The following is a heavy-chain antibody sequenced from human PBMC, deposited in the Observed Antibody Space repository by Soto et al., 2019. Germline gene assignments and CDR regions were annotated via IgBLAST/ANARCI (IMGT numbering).Heavy chain of an antibody. CDR1: GGTFSSYA. D-gene: IGHD2-2*01. Sequence: QVQLVQSGAEVKKPGASVKVSCKASGGTFSSYAISWVRQAPGQGLEWVVGLIPIYGTANYAQKVQGRVTINADESPSTAYMELSSLGPEDTAVYYCARAGRYCSTTSCSYNWFDPWGQGTLVTVSS. J-gene: IGHJ5*02. V-gene: IGHV1-69*01. CDR2: LIPIYGTA. CDR3: ARAGRYCSTTSCSYNWFDP.